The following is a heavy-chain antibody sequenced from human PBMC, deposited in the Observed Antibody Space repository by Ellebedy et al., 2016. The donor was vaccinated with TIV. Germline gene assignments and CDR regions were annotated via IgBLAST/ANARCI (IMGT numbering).Heavy chain of an antibody. CDR3: ARRGQMEILRHAFEI. V-gene: IGHV4-4*07. Sequence: SETLSLXCTVSGASISSYFWTWIRQPAGKGLEWIGRIYSSGSTNYNPSLKSRVTMSVDTSKNQFSLKLSSVTAADTAVYYCARRGQMEILRHAFEIWGQGTMVIVSS. D-gene: IGHD5-24*01. CDR2: IYSSGST. CDR1: GASISSYF. J-gene: IGHJ3*02.